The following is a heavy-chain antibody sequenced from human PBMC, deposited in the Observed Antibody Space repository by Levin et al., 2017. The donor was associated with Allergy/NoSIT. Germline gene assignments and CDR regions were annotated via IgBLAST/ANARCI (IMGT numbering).Heavy chain of an antibody. J-gene: IGHJ4*02. CDR3: AKDGSGWHYFDY. Sequence: SGGSLRLSCATSGFSFSSYRMHWVRQAPGKGLEWVAVIYYDESNKFYIDSVKGRFTISRDNSKNTLYLQMNSLRAEDTAVYYCAKDGSGWHYFDYWGQGALVTVSS. V-gene: IGHV3-33*06. CDR2: IYYDESNK. D-gene: IGHD6-19*01. CDR1: GFSFSSYR.